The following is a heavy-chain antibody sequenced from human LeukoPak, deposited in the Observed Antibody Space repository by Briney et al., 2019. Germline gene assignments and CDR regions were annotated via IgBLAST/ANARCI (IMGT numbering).Heavy chain of an antibody. D-gene: IGHD3/OR15-3a*01. CDR1: GYTFTSYD. CDR3: ARVSRSVWTGYRYYFDY. CDR2: MNPNSGNT. Sequence: ASVKVSCKAPGYTFTSYDINWVRQATGQGLEWMGWMNPNSGNTGYAQKFQGRVTMTRNTSISTAYMELSSLRSEDTAVYYCARVSRSVWTGYRYYFDYWGQGTLVTVSS. V-gene: IGHV1-8*01. J-gene: IGHJ4*02.